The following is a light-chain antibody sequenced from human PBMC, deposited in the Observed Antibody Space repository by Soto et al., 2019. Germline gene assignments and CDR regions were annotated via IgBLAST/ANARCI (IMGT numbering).Light chain of an antibody. Sequence: IVLTQSTGTLSLSPGERATLSGRASQRLSSSYIAWYQQKPGQAPRILIYGASSRSTGIPDRLSGSGSGTAFSLTISRLVPEDFVVYYCQQHDSSHLTFGGGTKVEIK. J-gene: IGKJ4*01. CDR2: GAS. CDR3: QQHDSSHLT. V-gene: IGKV3-20*01. CDR1: QRLSSSY.